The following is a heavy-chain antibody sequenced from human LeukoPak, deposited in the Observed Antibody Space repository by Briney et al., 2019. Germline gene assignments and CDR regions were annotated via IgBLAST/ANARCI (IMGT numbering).Heavy chain of an antibody. CDR1: GYTFTDYY. V-gene: IGHV1-2*02. CDR3: ARASNPPSYSGLGTYSAF. CDR2: INPNTGGT. J-gene: IGHJ4*02. D-gene: IGHD3-10*01. Sequence: ASVKVSCKASGYTFTDYYIHWVRQAPGQGLEWMGWINPNTGGTNYAQQFQGRVTMTRDTSIRTAYMELSRLRSDDTAVYYCARASNPPSYSGLGTYSAFWGQGTLVTVSS.